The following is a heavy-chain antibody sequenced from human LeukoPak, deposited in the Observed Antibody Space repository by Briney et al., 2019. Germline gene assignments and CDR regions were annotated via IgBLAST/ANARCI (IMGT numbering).Heavy chain of an antibody. D-gene: IGHD3-16*01. CDR3: ARHVLGSESYFDY. CDR1: GASLSGYF. CDR2: IYYSGDT. J-gene: IGHJ4*02. V-gene: IGHV4-59*08. Sequence: TSETLSFTCTVSGASLSGYFWSWIRQSPGKGLEWIGYIYYSGDTNYNPSLKSRVTISVDTSKNQFSLKLRSVTAADTAVYYCARHVLGSESYFDYWGQGTLFTVSS.